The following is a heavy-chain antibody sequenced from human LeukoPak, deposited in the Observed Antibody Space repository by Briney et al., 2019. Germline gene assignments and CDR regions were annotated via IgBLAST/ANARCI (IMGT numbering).Heavy chain of an antibody. J-gene: IGHJ4*02. D-gene: IGHD3-10*01. CDR2: INWNGGST. Sequence: GGSLRLSCAASGFTFDDYGMSWVRQAPGKGLEWVSGINWNGGSTGYADSVKGRFTVSRDNAKNSLYLQMNSLRAEDTAVYYCARDGSYYGSGNHDYWGQGTLVTVSS. CDR1: GFTFDDYG. V-gene: IGHV3-20*04. CDR3: ARDGSYYGSGNHDY.